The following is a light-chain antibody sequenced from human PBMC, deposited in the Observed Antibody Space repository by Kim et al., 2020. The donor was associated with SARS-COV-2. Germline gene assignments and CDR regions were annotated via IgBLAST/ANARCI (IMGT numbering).Light chain of an antibody. Sequence: QSVLTQPASVSGSPGQSITISCTGTSSDVGGSDSVSWYQQHPGKAPKLIIFDVANRPSGLSSRFSGSKSGNTASLTISGLQAEDEADYYCRSFSTNNIFVVFGGGTQLTVL. CDR3: RSFSTNNIFVV. CDR2: DVA. CDR1: SSDVGGSDS. V-gene: IGLV2-14*03. J-gene: IGLJ2*01.